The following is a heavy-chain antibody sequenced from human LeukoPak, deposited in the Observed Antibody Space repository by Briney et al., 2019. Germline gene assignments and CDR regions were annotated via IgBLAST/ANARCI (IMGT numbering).Heavy chain of an antibody. CDR3: ARQGQLSDYSGGS. CDR1: GYRFIDHW. CDR2: IFPAGPDT. V-gene: IGHV5-51*01. Sequence: GESLKISCKASGYRFIDHWIGWVRQKPGKALEWMGIIFPAGPDTRYSPSFQGRVTFSADESITTAYLQWNSLKASDTAMYFCARQGQLSDYSGGSWGQGTLVTVSS. J-gene: IGHJ5*02. D-gene: IGHD1-1*01.